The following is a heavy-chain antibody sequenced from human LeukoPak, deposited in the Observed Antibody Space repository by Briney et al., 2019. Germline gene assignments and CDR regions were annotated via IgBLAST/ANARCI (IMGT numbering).Heavy chain of an antibody. D-gene: IGHD3-10*01. CDR3: GRHGGEGGFGELLTYSYYFYMDV. CDR1: GGSINISNYY. J-gene: IGHJ6*03. CDR2: IYFSGST. Sequence: PSETLSLTCTVSGGSINISNYYWGWIRQPPGKGLEWIGAIYFSGSTYYNPSLKSRVTISVDTSENQFSLKLSSVTAADTAVYYCGRHGGEGGFGELLTYSYYFYMDVWGKGTTVTISS. V-gene: IGHV4-39*01.